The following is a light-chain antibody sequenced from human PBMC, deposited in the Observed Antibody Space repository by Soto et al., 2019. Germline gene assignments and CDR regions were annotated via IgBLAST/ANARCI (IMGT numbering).Light chain of an antibody. CDR1: QSVTNY. CDR2: AAS. CDR3: QQYDTSPPMYT. Sequence: DIQMTQSPYSLAASVGYRFTITVLSIQSVTNYLNWYQQKPGKAPKLLIYAASSLQSGVPSRFSGSGSGTDFTLTISRLEPDDVAVYYCQQYDTSPPMYTFGQGTKVDIK. V-gene: IGKV1-39*01. J-gene: IGKJ2*01.